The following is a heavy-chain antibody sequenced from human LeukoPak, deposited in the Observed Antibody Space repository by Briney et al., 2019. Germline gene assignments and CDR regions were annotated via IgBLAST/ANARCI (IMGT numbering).Heavy chain of an antibody. CDR3: ATSGGGIVGATTTGDYFDY. J-gene: IGHJ4*02. V-gene: IGHV1-2*04. D-gene: IGHD1-26*01. Sequence: ASVKVPCKASGYTFTGYYMHWVRQAPGQGLEWMGWINPNSGGTNYAQKFQGWVTMTRDTSISTAYMELSRLTSDDTAVYYCATSGGGIVGATTTGDYFDYWGQGTLVTVSS. CDR2: INPNSGGT. CDR1: GYTFTGYY.